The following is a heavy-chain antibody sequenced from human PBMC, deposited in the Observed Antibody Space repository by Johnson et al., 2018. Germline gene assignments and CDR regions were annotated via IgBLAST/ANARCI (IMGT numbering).Heavy chain of an antibody. CDR1: GFTFNTYA. CDR2: ISGSGGSI. J-gene: IGHJ6*02. D-gene: IGHD6-13*01. V-gene: IGHV3-23*04. CDR3: ARVGSQPGYSSSWDDGSYYYYYGMDV. Sequence: VQLVQSGGGVVQPGRSLRLSCAASGFTFNTYAMSWVRQAPGKGLEWVSGISGSGGSIYYADSVKGRFTISRDNSKNTLYLQMNSLRAEDTAVYYFARVGSQPGYSSSWDDGSYYYYYGMDVWGQGTTVTVSS.